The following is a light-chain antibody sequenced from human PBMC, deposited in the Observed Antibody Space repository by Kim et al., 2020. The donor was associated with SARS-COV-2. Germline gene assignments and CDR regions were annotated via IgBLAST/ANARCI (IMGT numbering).Light chain of an antibody. V-gene: IGLV3-21*03. CDR3: QVWDGGSDLAI. Sequence: PGKAATITWGGDSVGVETVHGYQQRPGQAPVLVVYDDNDRPSGIPERFSGSNSGNTATLTIRSVEAGDEADYYCQVWDGGSDLAIFGGGTQLTVL. J-gene: IGLJ2*01. CDR1: SVGVET. CDR2: DDN.